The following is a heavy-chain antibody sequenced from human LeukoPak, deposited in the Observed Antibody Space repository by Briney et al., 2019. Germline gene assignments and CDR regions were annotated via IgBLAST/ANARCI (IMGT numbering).Heavy chain of an antibody. Sequence: PGGSLRLSCAASGFTFSDYYMSWIRQAPGKGLEWVSYISSSGSTIYYADSVKGRFTISRDNAKNSLYLQMNSLRAEDTAVYYCARDPLPVSGGNEGGIFDPWGQGTLVTVSS. V-gene: IGHV3-11*01. CDR2: ISSSGSTI. CDR1: GFTFSDYY. CDR3: ARDPLPVSGGNEGGIFDP. J-gene: IGHJ5*02. D-gene: IGHD4-23*01.